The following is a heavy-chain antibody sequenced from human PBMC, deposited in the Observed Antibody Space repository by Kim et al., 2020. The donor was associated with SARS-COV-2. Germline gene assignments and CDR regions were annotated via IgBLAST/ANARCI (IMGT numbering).Heavy chain of an antibody. Sequence: GGSLRLSCAASGFTFSNAWMSWVRQAPGKGLEWVGRIKSKTDGGTTDYAAPVKGRFTISRDDSKNTLYLQMNSLKTEDTAVYYCTTEVSGGWFNWFDPWGQGTLVTVSS. V-gene: IGHV3-15*01. D-gene: IGHD6-19*01. CDR2: IKSKTDGGTT. CDR3: TTEVSGGWFNWFDP. J-gene: IGHJ5*02. CDR1: GFTFSNAW.